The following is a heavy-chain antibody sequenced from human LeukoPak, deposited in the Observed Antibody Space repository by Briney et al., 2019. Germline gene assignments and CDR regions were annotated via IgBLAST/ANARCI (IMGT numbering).Heavy chain of an antibody. CDR1: GFTFSSYA. CDR2: ISGTGGRT. J-gene: IGHJ5*02. Sequence: GGSLRLSCAASGFTFSSYAMSWVRQAPGKGLEWVPAISGTGGRTYYADSVKGRFTISRDNSKNTLYLQMNSLRAEDTAVYYCAKEPASSGWFDPWGQGTLVAVSS. CDR3: AKEPASSGWFDP. V-gene: IGHV3-23*01. D-gene: IGHD6-19*01.